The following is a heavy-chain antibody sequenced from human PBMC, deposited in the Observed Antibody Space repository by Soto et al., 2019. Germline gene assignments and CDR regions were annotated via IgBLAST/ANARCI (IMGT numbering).Heavy chain of an antibody. CDR3: ATSGGGWYLY. CDR2: LNPNSGDT. J-gene: IGHJ4*02. Sequence: QVQLVQSGAEVKKPGASVKVSCKASGYTFSRYDINWVRQATGQGLEWMGWLNPNSGDTGYAQKFQGRVTLTRNTSINTAYIELSSLTSDDRAVDYCATSGGGWYLYWGQGNLVTVAS. V-gene: IGHV1-8*01. D-gene: IGHD6-19*01. CDR1: GYTFSRYD.